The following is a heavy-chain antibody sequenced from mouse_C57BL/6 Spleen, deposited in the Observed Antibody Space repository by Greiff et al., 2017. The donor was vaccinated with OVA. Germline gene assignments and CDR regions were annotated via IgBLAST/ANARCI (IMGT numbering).Heavy chain of an antibody. Sequence: QVQLQQSGPELVKPGASVKISCKASGYAFSSSWMNWVKQRPGKGLEWIGRIYPGVGDTNYNGKFKGKATLTADKSSSTAYMQLSSLTSEDSAVYFCASPYYGSSYGYFDYWGQGTTLTVSS. CDR2: IYPGVGDT. V-gene: IGHV1-82*01. J-gene: IGHJ2*01. D-gene: IGHD1-1*01. CDR1: GYAFSSSW. CDR3: ASPYYGSSYGYFDY.